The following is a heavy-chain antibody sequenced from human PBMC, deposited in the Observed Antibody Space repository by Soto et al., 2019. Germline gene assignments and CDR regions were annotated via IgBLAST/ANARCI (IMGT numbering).Heavy chain of an antibody. J-gene: IGHJ5*02. CDR2: ISSSSSYI. CDR3: ARSPLYYDFRSSWFDP. CDR1: GFTFSSYS. V-gene: IGHV3-21*01. D-gene: IGHD3-3*01. Sequence: GVLRLSCAVSGFTFSSYSMNWVRQAPGKGLEWVSSISSSSSYIYYADSVKGRFTISRDNAKNSLYLQMNSLRAEDTAVYYCARSPLYYDFRSSWFDPWGQGNLVTVSS.